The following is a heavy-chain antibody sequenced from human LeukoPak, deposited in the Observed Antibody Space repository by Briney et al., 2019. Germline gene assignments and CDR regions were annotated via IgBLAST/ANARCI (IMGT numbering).Heavy chain of an antibody. V-gene: IGHV3-23*01. Sequence: HSGGSLRLSCAASGFTFSNFAMTWVRQAPGKGLQWVSVISGSGDTTYYTDSVKGRFTISRDNSKNTLYLQMSSLRAEDTAVYYCARESGDFDSWGQGTLVTVSS. J-gene: IGHJ4*02. CDR1: GFTFSNFA. CDR2: ISGSGDTT. CDR3: ARESGDFDS. D-gene: IGHD2-15*01.